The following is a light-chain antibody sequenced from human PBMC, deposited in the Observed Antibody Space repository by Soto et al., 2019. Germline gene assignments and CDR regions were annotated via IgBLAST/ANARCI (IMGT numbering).Light chain of an antibody. CDR3: QQTYSTPFT. Sequence: IQMTQSPSSLSASVGDRVTITCRASQRISNYLNWYQQKPGKAPKLLIYAASNFQSGVPSRFSGRGSGTDFTLTISTLQPEDFATDYCQQTYSTPFTFGPGTKVDI. V-gene: IGKV1-39*01. CDR2: AAS. J-gene: IGKJ3*01. CDR1: QRISNY.